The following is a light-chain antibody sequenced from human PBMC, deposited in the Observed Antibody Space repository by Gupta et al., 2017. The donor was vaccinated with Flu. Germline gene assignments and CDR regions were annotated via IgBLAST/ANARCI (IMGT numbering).Light chain of an antibody. J-gene: IGLJ3*02. V-gene: IGLV1-44*01. CDR1: SSNIGSNT. CDR2: SNN. Sequence: QSVLPQPPSASGTPRQRVTISCSGSSSNIGSNTVNWYQQLPGTAPKLLIYSNNQRPSGVPDRFSGSKSGTSASLAISGLQSEDEADYYCAAWDDSLNGGVFGGGTKLTVL. CDR3: AAWDDSLNGGV.